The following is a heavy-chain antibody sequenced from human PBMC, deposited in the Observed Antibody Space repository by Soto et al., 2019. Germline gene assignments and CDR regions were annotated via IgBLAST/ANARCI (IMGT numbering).Heavy chain of an antibody. CDR2: IIPIFGTA. J-gene: IGHJ6*02. CDR1: GGTFSSYA. D-gene: IGHD5-12*01. CDR3: ASPAHSGCGTESYYYYGMDV. Sequence: ASVKVSCKASGGTFSSYAISWVRQAPGQGLEWMGGIIPIFGTANYAQKFQGRVTITADESTRTAYMELSSPRSEDTAVYSCASPAHSGCGTESYYYYGMDVWGQGTTVTVSS. V-gene: IGHV1-69*13.